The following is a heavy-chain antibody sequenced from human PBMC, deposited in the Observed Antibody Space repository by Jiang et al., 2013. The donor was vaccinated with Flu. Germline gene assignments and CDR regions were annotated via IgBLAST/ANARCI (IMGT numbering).Heavy chain of an antibody. CDR2: FYYSGTT. J-gene: IGHJ6*02. CDR1: DDSINNYY. V-gene: IGHV4-59*08. D-gene: IGHD3-3*01. CDR3: ARQNFRENRRTLFGVAQDHYIYGLDV. Sequence: GSGLVKPSETLSLTCTVPDDSINNYYWSWIRQPPGKGLEWIGHFYYSGTTYYNPSLETRVTISVDTSKNQFSLKLSSVTAADTAVYYCARQNFRENRRTLFGVAQDHYIYGLDVWGQGDNGRRL.